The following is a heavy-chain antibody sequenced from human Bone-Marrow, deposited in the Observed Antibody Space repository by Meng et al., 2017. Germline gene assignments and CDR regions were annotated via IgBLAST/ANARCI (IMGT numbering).Heavy chain of an antibody. V-gene: IGHV3-15*01. CDR2: IKSKIDGGTI. J-gene: IGHJ4*02. Sequence: GGSLRLSCAASGFTVSSNDMSWVRQAPGKGLEWVGLIKSKIDGGTIDYAAPVEGRLTISRDDSKNTLYLQISSLKTEDTGVYYCTTANTVGHFLKLGYWGQGTLVTVSS. CDR3: TTANTVGHFLKLGY. CDR1: GFTVSSND. D-gene: IGHD2-21*01.